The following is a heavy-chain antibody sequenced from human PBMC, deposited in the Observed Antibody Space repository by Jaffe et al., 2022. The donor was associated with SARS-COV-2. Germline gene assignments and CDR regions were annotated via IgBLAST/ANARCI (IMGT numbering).Heavy chain of an antibody. CDR1: GGSISSYY. V-gene: IGHV4-4*07. J-gene: IGHJ4*02. Sequence: QVQLQESGPGLVKPSETLSLTCTVSGGSISSYYWSWIRQPAGKGLEWIGRIYTSGSTNYNPSLKSRVTMSVDTSKNQFSLKLSSVTAADTAVYYCASSGLERYDSSGYYYLWGQGTLVTVSS. CDR2: IYTSGST. D-gene: IGHD3-22*01. CDR3: ASSGLERYDSSGYYYL.